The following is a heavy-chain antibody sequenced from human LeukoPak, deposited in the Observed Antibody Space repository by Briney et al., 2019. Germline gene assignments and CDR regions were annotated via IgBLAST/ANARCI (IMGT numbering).Heavy chain of an antibody. Sequence: GGSLRLSCAASGFTFSSYGMHWVRQAPGKGLEWVAVISYDGSNKYYADSVKGRFTISRGNSKNTLYLQMNSLRAEDTAVYYCAKDSAAAFDYWGQGTLVTVSS. J-gene: IGHJ4*02. V-gene: IGHV3-30*18. CDR1: GFTFSSYG. CDR3: AKDSAAAFDY. CDR2: ISYDGSNK. D-gene: IGHD2-2*01.